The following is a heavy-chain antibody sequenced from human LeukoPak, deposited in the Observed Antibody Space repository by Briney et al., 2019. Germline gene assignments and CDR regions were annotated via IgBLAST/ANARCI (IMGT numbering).Heavy chain of an antibody. V-gene: IGHV3-23*01. Sequence: GGSLRLSCAASGFTFSSFGISWVSQAPGKGLGWVSSISGSGSSTYYADSVKGRFTISRDNSKNTVYLQMNSLRADDTAVYYCAKDSTYSNTWYYFDYWGRGTLVSVSS. CDR3: AKDSTYSNTWYYFDY. J-gene: IGHJ4*02. CDR1: GFTFSSFG. CDR2: ISGSGSST. D-gene: IGHD6-13*01.